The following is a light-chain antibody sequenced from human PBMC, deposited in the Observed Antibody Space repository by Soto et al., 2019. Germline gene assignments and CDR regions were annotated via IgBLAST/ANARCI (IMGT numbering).Light chain of an antibody. V-gene: IGKV3-20*01. CDR1: QSVSSSY. Sequence: EIVLTQSPGTLSLSPGERATLSCRASQSVSSSYLAWYQQKPGQAPRLLIYGASSRATGIPDRFSGSGSGTDFTLAISRLEPEDFAVYYCQQDGSSPPYSFGQGTKLVIK. CDR3: QQDGSSPPYS. J-gene: IGKJ2*03. CDR2: GAS.